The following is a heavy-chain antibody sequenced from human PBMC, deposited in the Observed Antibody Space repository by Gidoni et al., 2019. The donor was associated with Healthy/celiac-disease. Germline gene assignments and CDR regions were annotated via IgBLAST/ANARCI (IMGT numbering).Heavy chain of an antibody. J-gene: IGHJ4*02. CDR1: GFTFSSYA. CDR3: ARAGTGDSDYFDY. CDR2: ISYEGSNK. V-gene: IGHV3-30-3*01. Sequence: QVQPVESGGGVVPPGRSLRLSCSAYGFTFSSYAMHWVRQAPGKGLEWVAVISYEGSNKYYADSVKGRFTISRDNSKNTLYLQMNSLRAEDTAVYYCARAGTGDSDYFDYWGQGTLVTVSS. D-gene: IGHD7-27*01.